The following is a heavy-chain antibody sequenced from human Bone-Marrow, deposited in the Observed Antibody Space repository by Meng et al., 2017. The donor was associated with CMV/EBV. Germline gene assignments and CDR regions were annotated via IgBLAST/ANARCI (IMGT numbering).Heavy chain of an antibody. Sequence: GESLKISCAASGFTFSSYWMSWVRQAPGKGLEWVANIKQDGSEKYYVDSVKGRFTISRDNAKNSLYLQMNSLRAEDTAVYYCARRYCSSTSCYEDYYYYYGMDVWGQGTTVTVSS. J-gene: IGHJ6*02. CDR3: ARRYCSSTSCYEDYYYYYGMDV. D-gene: IGHD2-2*01. CDR2: IKQDGSEK. V-gene: IGHV3-7*01. CDR1: GFTFSSYW.